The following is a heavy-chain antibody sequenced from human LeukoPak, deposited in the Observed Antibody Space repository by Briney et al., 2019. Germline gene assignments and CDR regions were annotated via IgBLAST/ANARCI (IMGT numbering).Heavy chain of an antibody. CDR3: ARHSHSSSSPLDY. J-gene: IGHJ4*02. V-gene: IGHV4-39*01. CDR2: IYYSGST. D-gene: IGHD6-6*01. Sequence: DPSETLSLTCTVSGGSISSSSYYWGWIRQPPGKGLEWIGSIYYSGSTYYNPSLKSRVTISVDTSKNQFSLKLSSVTAADTAVYYCARHSHSSSSPLDYWGQGTLVTVSS. CDR1: GGSISSSSYY.